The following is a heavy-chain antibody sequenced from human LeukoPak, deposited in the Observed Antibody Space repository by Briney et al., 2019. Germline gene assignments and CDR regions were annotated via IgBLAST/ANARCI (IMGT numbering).Heavy chain of an antibody. Sequence: ASVKVSCKSAGYTFTTYGISWVRQAPGHGLEWMGWISTFNGHTNYAQSRQDRVTMTTDTSTSTVYMELSSLISDDPAVYYCARVDTVNYYYYMDVWGKGTPVTVSS. CDR2: ISTFNGHT. V-gene: IGHV1-18*01. CDR1: GYTFTTYG. J-gene: IGHJ6*03. CDR3: ARVDTVNYYYYMDV. D-gene: IGHD5-18*01.